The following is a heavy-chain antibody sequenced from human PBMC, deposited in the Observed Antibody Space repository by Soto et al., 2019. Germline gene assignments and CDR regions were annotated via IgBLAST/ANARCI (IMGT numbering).Heavy chain of an antibody. CDR2: ISYDGGNK. J-gene: IGHJ4*02. D-gene: IGHD3-22*01. CDR1: GFTFSSYG. CDR3: AKDAPYYYDSTGYYGPFDY. V-gene: IGHV3-30*18. Sequence: VGSLRLSCAASGFTFSSYGIHWVRQAPGKGLEWVALISYDGGNKYYADSVKGRFTISRDNSKNTPYLQMNSLRDEDTAVYYCAKDAPYYYDSTGYYGPFDYWGQGTLVTVSS.